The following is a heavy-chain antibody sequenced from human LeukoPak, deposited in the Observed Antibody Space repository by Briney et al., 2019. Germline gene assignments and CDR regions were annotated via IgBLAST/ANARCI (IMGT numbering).Heavy chain of an antibody. CDR3: ARVGWLGSSWLDY. D-gene: IGHD6-13*01. V-gene: IGHV4-59*08. J-gene: IGHJ4*02. CDR1: GGSISSYY. Sequence: PSETLSLTCTVSGGSISSYYWSWIRQPPGKGLGWIGYIYYSGSTYYNPSLKRRVTISVDTSKKQFSLKLSSVTAADTAVYYCARVGWLGSSWLDYWGQGTLVTVSS. CDR2: IYYSGST.